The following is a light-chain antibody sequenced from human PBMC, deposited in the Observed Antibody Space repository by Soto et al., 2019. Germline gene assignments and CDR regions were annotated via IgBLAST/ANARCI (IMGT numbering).Light chain of an antibody. Sequence: QFSLNQPASVSGSPGQSITISFTGTSSDVGGYNNVASYQQHPGKVPKLMIYEVSNRPSGVSNRFSGSKSGSTASLTISGLQAEDEADYYCISYTSSSTPYVFGTGTKVTVL. V-gene: IGLV2-14*01. CDR1: SSDVGGYNN. J-gene: IGLJ1*01. CDR2: EVS. CDR3: ISYTSSSTPYV.